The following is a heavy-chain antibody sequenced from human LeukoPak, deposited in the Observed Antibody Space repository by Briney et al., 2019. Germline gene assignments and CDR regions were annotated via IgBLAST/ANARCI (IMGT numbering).Heavy chain of an antibody. CDR1: GYSISSGYY. D-gene: IGHD6-25*01. CDR2: IYYSGST. V-gene: IGHV4-38-2*02. CDR3: AGGSSGVVSFHY. Sequence: PSETLSLTCTVSGYSISSGYYWGWIRQPPGKGLEWIGSIYYSGSTYYNPSLKSRVTISVDTSKNQFSLKLSSVTAADTAVYYCAGGSSGVVSFHYWGQGPLVTVPP. J-gene: IGHJ4*02.